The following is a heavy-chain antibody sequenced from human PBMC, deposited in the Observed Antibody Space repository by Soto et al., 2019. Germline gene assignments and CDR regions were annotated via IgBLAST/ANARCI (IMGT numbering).Heavy chain of an antibody. CDR1: GYNFTNYW. Sequence: EVQLVQSGAEVKKPGEALKISCKASGYNFTNYWIGWVRQMRGKGLEWMGIIYPDDSETRHNPSFQGQVTISADKSINTAYLQWSSLKASDTAMYYCAKSIAGRVDPWGQGTLVTVSS. V-gene: IGHV5-51*03. D-gene: IGHD6-13*01. CDR2: IYPDDSET. CDR3: AKSIAGRVDP. J-gene: IGHJ5*02.